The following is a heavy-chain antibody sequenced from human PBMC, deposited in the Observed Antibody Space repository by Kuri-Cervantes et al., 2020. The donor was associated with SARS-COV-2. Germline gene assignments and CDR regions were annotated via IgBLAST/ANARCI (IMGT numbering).Heavy chain of an antibody. J-gene: IGHJ4*02. CDR1: GFTFSSYE. CDR3: ARSGGSGPSRHPLPPIALDY. Sequence: GESLKISCAASGFTFSSYEMNWVRQAPGKGLEWVSYISSSGSTIYYADSVKGRFTISRDNAKNSLYLQMNSLRAEDTAVYYCARSGGSGPSRHPLPPIALDYWGQGTLVPSPQ. V-gene: IGHV3-48*03. D-gene: IGHD2-15*01. CDR2: ISSSGSTI.